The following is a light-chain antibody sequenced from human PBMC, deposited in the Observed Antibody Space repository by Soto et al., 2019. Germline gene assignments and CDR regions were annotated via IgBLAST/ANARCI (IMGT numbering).Light chain of an antibody. CDR1: QGIRND. Sequence: AIQMTQSPSSLSASVGDRVTITCRARQGIRNDLGWYQQNTGKATKLLIYAASSLQSVVPSRFSGSGSGTDFTLTISSLQQEDVATYYCLQDYNYPWTFGQGTKVEIK. CDR3: LQDYNYPWT. V-gene: IGKV1-6*01. CDR2: AAS. J-gene: IGKJ1*01.